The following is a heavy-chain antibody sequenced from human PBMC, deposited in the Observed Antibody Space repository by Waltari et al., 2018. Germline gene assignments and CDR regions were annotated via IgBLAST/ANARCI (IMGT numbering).Heavy chain of an antibody. CDR2: INPNSGGT. D-gene: IGHD3-3*01. Sequence: QVQLVQSGAEVKKPGASVKVSCKASGYTFTGYYMHWVGQAPGQGLEWMGRINPNSGGTNYAQKFQGRVTMTRDTSISTAYMELSRLRSDDTAVYYCASVQIGGYYQYNWFDPWGQGTLVTVSS. CDR1: GYTFTGYY. J-gene: IGHJ5*02. V-gene: IGHV1-2*06. CDR3: ASVQIGGYYQYNWFDP.